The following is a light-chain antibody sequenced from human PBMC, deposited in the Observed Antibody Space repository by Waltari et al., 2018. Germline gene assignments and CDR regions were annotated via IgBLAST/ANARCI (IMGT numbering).Light chain of an antibody. V-gene: IGKV1-5*03. CDR1: QSVSVW. CDR2: AAS. J-gene: IGKJ1*01. CDR3: QQYNSYST. Sequence: DVQMTQSPSTLSASVGERVTITCRASQSVSVWLAWYQQKPGKAPNLLIYAASSLESGVPSRFSGSGSGTEFTLTISGLQPDDFATYYCQQYNSYSTFGQGTKVEIK.